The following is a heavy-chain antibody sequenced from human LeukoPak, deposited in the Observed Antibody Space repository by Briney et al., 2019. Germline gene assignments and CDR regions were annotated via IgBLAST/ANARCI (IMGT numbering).Heavy chain of an antibody. CDR3: ARLYSSAWFGRYFDS. CDR1: GGSISRSTYY. J-gene: IGHJ4*02. Sequence: SETLSLTCSVAGGSISRSTYYWAWIRQPPGKGLEWIGTIYYSESTYYNPSLKSAVIISVDTSKNQFSLKLTSVTAADTAVYFCARLYSSAWFGRYFDSWGQGTLVTVSS. V-gene: IGHV4-39*01. D-gene: IGHD6-19*01. CDR2: IYYSEST.